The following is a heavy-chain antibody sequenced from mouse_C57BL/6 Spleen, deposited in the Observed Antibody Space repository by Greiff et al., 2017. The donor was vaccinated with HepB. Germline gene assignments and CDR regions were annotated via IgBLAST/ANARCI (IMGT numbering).Heavy chain of an antibody. CDR1: GYSITSGYY. CDR2: ISYDGSN. V-gene: IGHV3-6*01. Sequence: VQLQQSGPGLVKPSQSLSLTCSVTGYSITSGYYWNWIRQFPGNKLEWMGYISYDGSNNYNPSLKNRISITRDTSKNQFFLKLNSVTTEDTATYYCAIVRWYFDVWGTGTTVTVSS. CDR3: AIVRWYFDV. J-gene: IGHJ1*03.